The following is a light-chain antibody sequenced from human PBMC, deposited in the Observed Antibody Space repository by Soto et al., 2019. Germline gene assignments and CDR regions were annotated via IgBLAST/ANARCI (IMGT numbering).Light chain of an antibody. Sequence: DIQMTQSPSTLSASVGDRVTITCRASQNINKWLAWYQQKPASAPKLLIYDCSSLTSGVPSRFSGSGSETEFTLTISGLQPDDFATYYCQQYNDYSWTFGQGTKVEVK. CDR1: QNINKW. J-gene: IGKJ1*01. CDR3: QQYNDYSWT. V-gene: IGKV1-5*01. CDR2: DCS.